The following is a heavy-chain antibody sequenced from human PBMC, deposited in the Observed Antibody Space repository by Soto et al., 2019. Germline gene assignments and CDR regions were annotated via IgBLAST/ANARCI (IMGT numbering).Heavy chain of an antibody. CDR3: ARRGYDYWFDP. Sequence: QVQLVQSGAEVKKPGSSVKVSCKASGGTFSSYAISWVRQAPGQGLAWMGGIIPIFGTANYAQKFQGRVTITADESTSTDYMELSSLRSEDTAVYYCARRGYDYWFDPWGQGTLVTVSS. V-gene: IGHV1-69*01. J-gene: IGHJ5*02. CDR1: GGTFSSYA. CDR2: IIPIFGTA. D-gene: IGHD5-12*01.